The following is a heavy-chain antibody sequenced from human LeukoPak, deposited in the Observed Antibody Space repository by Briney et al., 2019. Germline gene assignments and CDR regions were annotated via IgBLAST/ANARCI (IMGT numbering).Heavy chain of an antibody. CDR2: IRYDGSNK. Sequence: GGSLRLSCAASGFTFSSYGMHWVRQAPGKGLEWVAFIRYDGSNKYYADSVKGRFTISRDNSKNTLYLKMNSLRAEDTAVYYCAKLDRGYSYESPDYWGQGTLVTVSS. V-gene: IGHV3-30*02. CDR3: AKLDRGYSYESPDY. J-gene: IGHJ4*02. CDR1: GFTFSSYG. D-gene: IGHD5-18*01.